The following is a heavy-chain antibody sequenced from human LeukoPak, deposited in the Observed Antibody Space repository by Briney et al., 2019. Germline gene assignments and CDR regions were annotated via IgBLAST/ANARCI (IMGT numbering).Heavy chain of an antibody. D-gene: IGHD3-22*01. V-gene: IGHV4-59*13. Sequence: PSETLSLTCTVSGGSISSYYWSWIRQPPGKGLEWIGYVYYSGSTTYNPSLKSRVTISVDTSKNQFSLKLSSVTAADTAVYYCARAPYTSGFCFFDPWGQGTLVTVSS. CDR1: GGSISSYY. CDR2: VYYSGST. CDR3: ARAPYTSGFCFFDP. J-gene: IGHJ5*02.